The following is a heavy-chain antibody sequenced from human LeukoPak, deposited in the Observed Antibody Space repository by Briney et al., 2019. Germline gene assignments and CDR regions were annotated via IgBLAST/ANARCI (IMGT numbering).Heavy chain of an antibody. V-gene: IGHV4-59*12. J-gene: IGHJ5*02. D-gene: IGHD3-10*01. CDR2: IYYSGST. CDR1: GGSISSYY. CDR3: ARELWFGELHWFDP. Sequence: SGTLSLTCAASGGSISSYYWSWIRQPPGKGLEWIGYIYYSGSTNYNPSLKSRVTISVDTSKNQFSLKLSSVTAADTAVYYCARELWFGELHWFDPWGQGTLVTVSS.